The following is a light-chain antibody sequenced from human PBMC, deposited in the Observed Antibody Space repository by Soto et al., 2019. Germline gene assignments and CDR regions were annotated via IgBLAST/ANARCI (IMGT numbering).Light chain of an antibody. V-gene: IGKV3-15*01. J-gene: IGKJ4*01. CDR1: QFIGSN. CDR2: DAS. Sequence: MTQSPATLSVSPGERATLSCRASQFIGSNLAWYQQKHGEAPRLLMYDASSRATGIPARFSGSGSGTEFTLTISSLQSEDFAIYHCQQYNNWPPLTFGGGTKVEIK. CDR3: QQYNNWPPLT.